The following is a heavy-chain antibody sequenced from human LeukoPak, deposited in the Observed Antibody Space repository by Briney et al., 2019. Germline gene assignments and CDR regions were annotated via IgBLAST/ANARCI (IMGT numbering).Heavy chain of an antibody. V-gene: IGHV4-61*02. J-gene: IGHJ6*03. CDR2: IYTSGST. D-gene: IGHD3-3*01. CDR1: GGSVSSGNYY. CDR3: ARRTASRIDFWSGYSHGYYYMDV. Sequence: SETLSLTCTVSGGSVSSGNYYWTWIRQPAGKGLEWIGRIYTSGSTNYNPSLKSRVTISIDTSKNQFSLKLSSVTAADTAVYYCARRTASRIDFWSGYSHGYYYMDVWGKGTTVTVSS.